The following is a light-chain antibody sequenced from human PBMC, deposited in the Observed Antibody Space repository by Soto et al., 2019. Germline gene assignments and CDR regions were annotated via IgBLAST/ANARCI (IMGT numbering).Light chain of an antibody. CDR3: QQYNSWPPRYT. CDR1: QSVGRA. J-gene: IGKJ2*01. Sequence: IVLRQSPATLSVSPGESATLSCRPTQSVGRALAWYQQIPGQAPRLLIYDSSTLAAGVPARFSASGSGTEFTLTISSLQSEDFAMYYCQQYNSWPPRYTFGPGTKLQIK. V-gene: IGKV3-15*01. CDR2: DSS.